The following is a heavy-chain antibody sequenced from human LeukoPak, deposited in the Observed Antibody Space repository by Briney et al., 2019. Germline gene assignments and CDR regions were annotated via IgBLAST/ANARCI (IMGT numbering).Heavy chain of an antibody. Sequence: GGSLRLSCAASGFTVSTNYMSWVRQAPGKGLEWVSVIFGGGSTYYADSVKGRFTISRDNSKNTLYLQMNSLRAEDTAVYYCARVGSDYGDYYFDYWGQGTLVTVSS. J-gene: IGHJ4*02. D-gene: IGHD4-17*01. CDR3: ARVGSDYGDYYFDY. CDR2: IFGGGST. V-gene: IGHV3-53*01. CDR1: GFTVSTNY.